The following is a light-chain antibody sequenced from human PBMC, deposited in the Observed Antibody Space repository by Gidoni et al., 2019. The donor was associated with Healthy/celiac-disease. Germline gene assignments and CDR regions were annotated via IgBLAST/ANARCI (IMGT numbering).Light chain of an antibody. CDR2: SNN. V-gene: IGLV1-44*01. CDR1: SSNIGSNT. CDR3: AAWDDSLNGPV. Sequence: QSVLTQPPSASGPPGQRVTISCSGSSSNIGSNTVNWYQQLPGSAPNLLIYSNNQRPSGVPDRVSGSKSGTSASLAISGLQSEDEADYYCAAWDDSLNGPVFGGGTKLTVL. J-gene: IGLJ2*01.